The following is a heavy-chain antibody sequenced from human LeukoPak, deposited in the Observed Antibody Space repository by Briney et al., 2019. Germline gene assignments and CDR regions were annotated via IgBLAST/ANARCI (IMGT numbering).Heavy chain of an antibody. CDR1: GGTFSSYA. CDR3: ATDRNSGKYYDY. Sequence: SCKASGGTFSSYAISWARQAPGKGLEWVAVIWYDGSNQYYVDSVKGRFTVSRDNAKNTLYLQMNSLRAEDTAVYYCATDRNSGKYYDYWGQGTLVTVSS. D-gene: IGHD1-26*01. J-gene: IGHJ4*02. CDR2: IWYDGSNQ. V-gene: IGHV3-33*01.